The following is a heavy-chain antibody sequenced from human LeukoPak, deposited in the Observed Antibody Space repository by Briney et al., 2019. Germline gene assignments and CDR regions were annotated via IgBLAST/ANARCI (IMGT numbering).Heavy chain of an antibody. V-gene: IGHV4-59*01. CDR2: IYYSGST. CDR3: ATRGSESDCGVVVTPVLRYDYFDL. J-gene: IGHJ2*01. CDR1: GDSIIGSF. Sequence: SETLSDTPIESGDSIIGSFWSWVRQPPGKGLEWIGNIYYSGSTNYNPSLKSRVTISVDTSKNQFSLKLSSVTAADTAVYYCATRGSESDCGVVVTPVLRYDYFDLWGRGTLVTVSS. D-gene: IGHD3-16*02.